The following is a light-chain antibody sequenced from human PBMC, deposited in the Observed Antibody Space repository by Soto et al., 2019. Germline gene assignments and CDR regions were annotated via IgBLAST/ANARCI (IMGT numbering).Light chain of an antibody. J-gene: IGLJ1*01. Sequence: QSVLTQPASVSGSSGQSVTISCTGTSSVVGSYHHVSWYHHLPGKAPRLMNYSSSKLPERGSHRFSDSGSCNTACLIIFGLQAEDEADYYWSSYTSGSTRSGFRTGTKVTV. CDR1: SSVVGSYHH. CDR2: SSS. V-gene: IGLV2-14*01. CDR3: SSYTSGSTRSG.